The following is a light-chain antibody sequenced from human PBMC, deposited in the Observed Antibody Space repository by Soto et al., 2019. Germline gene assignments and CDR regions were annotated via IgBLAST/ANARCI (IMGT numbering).Light chain of an antibody. Sequence: QSALTQPRSVSGSPGQSVTISCTGNYTDVGNYNYVCWYQQHPGKAPQLILYDVTKRPSGVPDRFSGSKSGRTASLTISGLQAEDEADYFCCSYARSYTHYAFGTATKV. CDR3: CSYARSYTHYA. J-gene: IGLJ1*01. CDR2: DVT. V-gene: IGLV2-11*01. CDR1: YTDVGNYNY.